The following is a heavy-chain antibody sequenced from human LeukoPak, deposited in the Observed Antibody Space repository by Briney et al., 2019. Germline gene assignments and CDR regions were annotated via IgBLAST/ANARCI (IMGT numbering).Heavy chain of an antibody. CDR2: IYHSGST. J-gene: IGHJ4*02. CDR3: ARVRGYSYGNRYYFDY. CDR1: GGSISSSNW. V-gene: IGHV4-4*02. D-gene: IGHD5-18*01. Sequence: PSGTLSLTCAVSGGSISSSNWWSWVRQPPGKGLEWIGEIYHSGSTNYNPSLKSRVTISVDKSKNQFSLKLSSVTAADTAVYYCARVRGYSYGNRYYFDYWGQGTLVTVSS.